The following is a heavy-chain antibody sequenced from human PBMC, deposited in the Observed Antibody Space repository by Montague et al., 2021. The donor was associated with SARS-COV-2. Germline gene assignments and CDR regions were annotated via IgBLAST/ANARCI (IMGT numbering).Heavy chain of an antibody. Sequence: SETLSLTCTVSGGSISSSSYYWGWIRQPPGKGLEWIGSIFYSGSTDYXXXLKSRVTISVDTSKNQFSLKLGSVTAADTAVYYCASMVRAQVYYFDYWGQGTLVTVSS. CDR3: ASMVRAQVYYFDY. D-gene: IGHD3-10*01. CDR2: IFYSGST. J-gene: IGHJ4*02. V-gene: IGHV4-39*01. CDR1: GGSISSSSYY.